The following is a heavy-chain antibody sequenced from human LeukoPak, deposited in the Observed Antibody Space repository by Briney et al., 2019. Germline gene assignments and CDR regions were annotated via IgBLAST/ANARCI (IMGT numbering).Heavy chain of an antibody. CDR2: INHSGST. Sequence: SETLSLTCAVYGGSFSGYYWSWIRQPPGKGVEWIGEINHSGSTNYNPSLKSRVTISVDTSKNQFSLKLSSVTAADTAVYYCARVQGYSSGIRNDYWGQGTLVTVSS. CDR3: ARVQGYSSGIRNDY. CDR1: GGSFSGYY. D-gene: IGHD6-19*01. V-gene: IGHV4-34*01. J-gene: IGHJ4*02.